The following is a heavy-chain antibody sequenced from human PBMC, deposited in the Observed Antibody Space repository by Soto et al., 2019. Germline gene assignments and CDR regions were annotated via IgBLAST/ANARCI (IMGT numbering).Heavy chain of an antibody. D-gene: IGHD3-16*01. J-gene: IGHJ6*02. CDR3: SSSYYAYGTPYYSGIDV. V-gene: IGHV1-18*01. CDR2: ISAYNGNT. CDR1: GYTFTNYG. Sequence: QVQLVQSGAEVKKPGASVKVSCKASGYTFTNYGISWVRQAPGQGLEWMRWISAYNGNTNYAQKVQGRVTMTSDTTTSIAYMELRSMRSDDTAVYYCSSSYYAYGTPYYSGIDVWGQGTAVTVSS.